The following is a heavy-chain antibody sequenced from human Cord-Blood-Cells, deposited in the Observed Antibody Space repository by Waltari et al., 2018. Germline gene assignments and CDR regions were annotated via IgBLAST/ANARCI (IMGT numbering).Heavy chain of an antibody. D-gene: IGHD2-15*01. CDR3: TTDVVDCSGGSCYYFDY. Sequence: EVQLVESGGGLVKPGGSLRLSCAASGFTFRNAWMSWVRQAPGKGLEWVGRIKSKTDGGTTDYAAPVKGRFTISRDDSKNTLYLQMNSLKTEDTAVYYCTTDVVDCSGGSCYYFDYWGQGTLVTVSS. J-gene: IGHJ4*02. V-gene: IGHV3-15*01. CDR2: IKSKTDGGTT. CDR1: GFTFRNAW.